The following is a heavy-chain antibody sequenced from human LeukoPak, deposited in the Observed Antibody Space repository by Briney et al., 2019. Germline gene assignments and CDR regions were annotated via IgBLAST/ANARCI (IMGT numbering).Heavy chain of an antibody. CDR1: GGSISSYY. CDR3: ARAAGRDTTSGLDFDY. D-gene: IGHD1-26*01. J-gene: IGHJ4*02. Sequence: SETLSLTCTVSGGSISSYYWSWIRQPPGKGLEWIGYIYYSGSTNYNPSLKSRVTMPVDTSKNQFSLKLSSVTAADTAVYYCARAAGRDTTSGLDFDYWGQGILVTVSS. V-gene: IGHV4-59*12. CDR2: IYYSGST.